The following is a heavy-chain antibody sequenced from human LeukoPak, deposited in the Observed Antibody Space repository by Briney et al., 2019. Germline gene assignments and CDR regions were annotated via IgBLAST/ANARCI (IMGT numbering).Heavy chain of an antibody. CDR1: GFTFSSYA. V-gene: IGHV3-23*01. J-gene: IGHJ5*02. D-gene: IGHD3-10*01. CDR3: AKGLWFGELSWFDP. Sequence: GGSLRLSCAASGFTFSSYAMSWVRQAPGKGLEWVSAISGSGGSTYYADPVKGRFTISRDNSKNTLYLQMNSLRAEDTAVYYCAKGLWFGELSWFDPWGQGTLVTVSS. CDR2: ISGSGGST.